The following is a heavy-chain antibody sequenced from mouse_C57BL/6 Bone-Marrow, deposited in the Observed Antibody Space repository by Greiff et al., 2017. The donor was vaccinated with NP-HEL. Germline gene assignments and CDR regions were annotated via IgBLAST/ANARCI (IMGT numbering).Heavy chain of an antibody. J-gene: IGHJ4*01. V-gene: IGHV1-82*01. D-gene: IGHD1-1*01. CDR1: GYAFSSSW. CDR3: ARREYYGSSYVYAMDY. CDR2: IYPGDGDT. Sequence: QVQLQQSGPELVKPGASVKISCKASGYAFSSSWMNWVKQRPGKGLEWIGRIYPGDGDTNYNGKFKGKATLTADKSSSTAYMQLSSLTSEDSAVYFCARREYYGSSYVYAMDYWGQGTSVTVSS.